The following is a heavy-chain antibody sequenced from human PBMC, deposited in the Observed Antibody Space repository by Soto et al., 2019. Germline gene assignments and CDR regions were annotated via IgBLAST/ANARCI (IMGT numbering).Heavy chain of an antibody. CDR2: ISAYNGNT. CDR1: GYTFTSYG. V-gene: IGHV1-18*01. J-gene: IGHJ6*04. CDR3: ARDPCGSGLQTHKYGMDV. Sequence: GSSVNVSCTASGYTFTSYGISWVRQAPGQGLEWMGWISAYNGNTNYAQKLQGRVTMTTDTSTSTAYMELRSLRSDDTAVYYCARDPCGSGLQTHKYGMDVWGKGTTVTVSS. D-gene: IGHD3-22*01.